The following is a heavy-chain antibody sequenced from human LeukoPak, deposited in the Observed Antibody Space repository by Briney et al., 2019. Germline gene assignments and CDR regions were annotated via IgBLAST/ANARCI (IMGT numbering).Heavy chain of an antibody. CDR3: ARDEAGFGTTPLDY. Sequence: ASVKVSCKASGYTFTGYYKHWVRQAPGQGLEWMGWINPNSGGTNYAQKFQGWVTMTRDTSISTAYMELSRLRSDDTAVYYCARDEAGFGTTPLDYWGQGTLVTVSS. CDR2: INPNSGGT. J-gene: IGHJ4*02. CDR1: GYTFTGYY. V-gene: IGHV1-2*04. D-gene: IGHD2-8*01.